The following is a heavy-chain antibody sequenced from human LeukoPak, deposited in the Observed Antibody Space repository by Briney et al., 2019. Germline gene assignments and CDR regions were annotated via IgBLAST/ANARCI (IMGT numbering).Heavy chain of an antibody. D-gene: IGHD3-3*01. J-gene: IGHJ4*02. Sequence: NPSETLSLTCTVSGGSISSGSYYWSWIRQPAGKGLEWIGRIYTSGSTNYNPSLKSRVTISVDTSKNQFSLRLSSVTAADTAVYYCARGPYSDFWSGYPYFDYWGQGTLVTVSS. V-gene: IGHV4-61*02. CDR3: ARGPYSDFWSGYPYFDY. CDR2: IYTSGST. CDR1: GGSISSGSYY.